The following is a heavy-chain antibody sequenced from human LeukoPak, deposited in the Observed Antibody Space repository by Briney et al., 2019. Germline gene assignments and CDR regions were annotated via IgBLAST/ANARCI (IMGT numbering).Heavy chain of an antibody. CDR3: ARDHTNTYYDFWSGYLVFDY. J-gene: IGHJ4*02. V-gene: IGHV3-21*01. D-gene: IGHD3-3*01. Sequence: GGSLRLSCAASGFTFSSYSMNWVRQAPGKGLEWVSSISSSSSYIYYADSVKGRFTISRDNAKNSLYLQMNSLRAEDTAVYYCARDHTNTYYDFWSGYLVFDYWGQGTLVTVSS. CDR1: GFTFSSYS. CDR2: ISSSSSYI.